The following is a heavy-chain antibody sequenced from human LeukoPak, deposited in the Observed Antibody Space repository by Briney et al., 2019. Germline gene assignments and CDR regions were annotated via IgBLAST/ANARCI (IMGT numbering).Heavy chain of an antibody. V-gene: IGHV4-59*08. CDR1: GGSISSYY. D-gene: IGHD3-3*01. CDR2: IYYSGST. Sequence: PSETLSLTCTVSGGSISSYYWSWIRQPPGKGLEWIGYIYYSGSTNYNPSLKSRVTISADTSKNQLSLKLSSVTAADTAVYYCARHGITIFGVTTKRRGWFDPWGQGTLVSVSS. J-gene: IGHJ5*02. CDR3: ARHGITIFGVTTKRRGWFDP.